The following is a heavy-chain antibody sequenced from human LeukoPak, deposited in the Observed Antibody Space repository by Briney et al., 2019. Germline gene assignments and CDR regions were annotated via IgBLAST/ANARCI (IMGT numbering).Heavy chain of an antibody. D-gene: IGHD5-24*01. CDR3: AREGFMRRDDYYYVMDV. CDR2: IGISSNKI. Sequence: KAGGSLRLSCAASGFTLRSYTMNWVRQAPGKGLEWVSSIGISSNKIYYADSVKGRFIISRDNAKNSVYLQMNSLRAEDTAVYYCAREGFMRRDDYYYVMDVWGHGTTVTVSS. V-gene: IGHV3-21*01. CDR1: GFTLRSYT. J-gene: IGHJ6*02.